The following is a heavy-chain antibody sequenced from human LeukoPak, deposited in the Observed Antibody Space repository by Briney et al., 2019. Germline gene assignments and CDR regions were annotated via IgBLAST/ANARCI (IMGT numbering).Heavy chain of an antibody. J-gene: IGHJ4*02. Sequence: PSETLSLTCTVSGGSISSYHWSWIRQPPGKGLEWIGYIYYSGSANYNPSLKSRVTISVDTSKNQFSLKLSSVTAADTAVYYCARTRSIAARPFDYWGQGTLVTVSS. D-gene: IGHD6-6*01. CDR2: IYYSGSA. CDR3: ARTRSIAARPFDY. CDR1: GGSISSYH. V-gene: IGHV4-59*01.